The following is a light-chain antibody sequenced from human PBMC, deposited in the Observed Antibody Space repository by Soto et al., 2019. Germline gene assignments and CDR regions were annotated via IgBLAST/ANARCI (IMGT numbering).Light chain of an antibody. CDR3: ASYAGSIHYV. CDR1: SSDVGRYNY. V-gene: IGLV2-14*03. J-gene: IGLJ1*01. Sequence: QCVLTQPASVSGSPGQSSTISCTGTSSDVGRYNYVSWYQQHPGKAPKLIIYVVDNRPSGVSNRFSGSKSGNTASLTISGLQAEDESDYYCASYAGSIHYVFGTGTKVTVL. CDR2: VVD.